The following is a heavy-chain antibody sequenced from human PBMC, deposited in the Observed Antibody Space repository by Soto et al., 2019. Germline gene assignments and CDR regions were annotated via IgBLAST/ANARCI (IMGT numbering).Heavy chain of an antibody. D-gene: IGHD3-22*01. J-gene: IGHJ4*02. V-gene: IGHV1-18*04. Sequence: ASVKVSYKASGYTFTTYSISWVRQAPGQGLEWMGWISAYNGNTNYAQKLQGRLTMTTDTSTSTAYMELRSLRSDDTAVYYCARVGRQSYYDGFPVYWGQGTLVTVSS. CDR2: ISAYNGNT. CDR3: ARVGRQSYYDGFPVY. CDR1: GYTFTTYS.